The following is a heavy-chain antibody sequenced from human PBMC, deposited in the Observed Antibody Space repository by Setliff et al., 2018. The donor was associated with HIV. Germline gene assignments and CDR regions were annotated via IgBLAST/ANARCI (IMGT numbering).Heavy chain of an antibody. Sequence: GGSLRLSCAASGFTFSNYGMHWVRQAPGKGLEWVSRINGDGRSINYADAVKGRFTISRDNAKNTLYLQMNSLRAEDTAVYYCARGGSYSPGDYWGQGALVTVSS. D-gene: IGHD1-26*01. CDR2: INGDGRSI. J-gene: IGHJ4*02. V-gene: IGHV3-74*01. CDR3: ARGGSYSPGDY. CDR1: GFTFSNYG.